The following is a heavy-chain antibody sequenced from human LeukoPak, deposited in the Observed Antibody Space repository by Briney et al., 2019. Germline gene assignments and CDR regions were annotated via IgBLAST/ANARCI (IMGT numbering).Heavy chain of an antibody. CDR2: MNPNSGNT. CDR1: GYTFTSYD. Sequence: ASVKVSCKASGYTFTSYDINWVRQATGQGLEWMGWMNPNSGNTGYAQKFQGRVTMTRNTSINTAYMELSSLRSEDTAVYYCARVPPSPVRYFHWLSDYWGQGTMVTVSS. V-gene: IGHV1-8*01. CDR3: ARVPPSPVRYFHWLSDY. D-gene: IGHD3-9*01. J-gene: IGHJ4*02.